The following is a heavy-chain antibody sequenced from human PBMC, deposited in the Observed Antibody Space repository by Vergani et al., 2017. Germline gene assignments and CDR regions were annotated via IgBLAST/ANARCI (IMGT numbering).Heavy chain of an antibody. V-gene: IGHV3-23*01. J-gene: IGHJ4*02. CDR3: AKDYNIMGALHY. CDR2: ITYNGGRT. Sequence: EVQLLESGGNLVQPGGSLRLSCAASGFTFNIYAMSWVRQAPGKGLEWVSTITYNGGRTYYADSVPGRFTISRDNSKNTLFLQLKTLRAEDTGVYYCAKDYNIMGALHYWGQGTLVAVSS. CDR1: GFTFNIYA. D-gene: IGHD5-12*01.